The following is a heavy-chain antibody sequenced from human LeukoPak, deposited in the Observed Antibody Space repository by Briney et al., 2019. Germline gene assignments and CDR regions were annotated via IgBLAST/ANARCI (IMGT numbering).Heavy chain of an antibody. J-gene: IGHJ4*02. Sequence: ASVKVSCKASGYTFTTYGISWVRQAPGQGLEWMGWISPYNGSTNYAQKLQGRVTMTTDTSTSTAYMELRSPRSDDTAVYYCARDRAVVVAATDYWGQGTLVTVSS. CDR2: ISPYNGST. CDR3: ARDRAVVVAATDY. CDR1: GYTFTTYG. D-gene: IGHD2-15*01. V-gene: IGHV1-18*01.